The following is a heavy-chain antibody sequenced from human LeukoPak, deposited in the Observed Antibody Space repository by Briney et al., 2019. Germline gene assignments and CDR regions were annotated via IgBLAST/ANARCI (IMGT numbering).Heavy chain of an antibody. D-gene: IGHD4-23*01. CDR2: IIPIFGTA. CDR3: ARGYGGATQGAFDI. V-gene: IGHV1-69*13. J-gene: IGHJ3*02. CDR1: GGTFSSYA. Sequence: ASVKVSCKASGGTFSSYAISWVRQAPGQGLEWMGGIIPIFGTANYAQKFQGRVTITADESTSTAYMELSSLRSEDTAVYYCARGYGGATQGAFDIWGQGTMVTVSS.